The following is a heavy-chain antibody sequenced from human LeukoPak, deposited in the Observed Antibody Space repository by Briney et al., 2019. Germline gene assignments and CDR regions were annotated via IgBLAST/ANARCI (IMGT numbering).Heavy chain of an antibody. D-gene: IGHD1-26*01. J-gene: IGHJ4*02. CDR3: ARDLLEWELLYYFDY. CDR1: GYTFTGYY. Sequence: ASVKVSCKASGYTFTGYYMHWVRQAPGQGLEWMGWINPNSGGTNYAQKFQGRVTMTRDTSISTAYMELSRLRSDDTAVYYCARDLLEWELLYYFDYWGQGTLVTVSS. CDR2: INPNSGGT. V-gene: IGHV1-2*02.